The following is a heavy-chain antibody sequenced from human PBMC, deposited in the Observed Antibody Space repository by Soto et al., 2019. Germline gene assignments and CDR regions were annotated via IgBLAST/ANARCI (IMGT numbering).Heavy chain of an antibody. D-gene: IGHD3-10*01. CDR2: IYYSGST. V-gene: IGHV4-39*01. Sequence: SETLSLTCTVSGGSISSSSYYWGWIRQPPGKGLEWIGSIYYSGSTYYNPSLKSRVTISVDTSKNQFSLKLSSVTAADTAVYYCARQGFRGVRIFDYWGQGTLVTVSS. CDR3: ARQGFRGVRIFDY. J-gene: IGHJ4*02. CDR1: GGSISSSSYY.